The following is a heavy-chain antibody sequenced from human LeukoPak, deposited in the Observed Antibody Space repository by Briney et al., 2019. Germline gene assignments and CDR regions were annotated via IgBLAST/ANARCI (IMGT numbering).Heavy chain of an antibody. V-gene: IGHV4-59*01. J-gene: IGHJ3*02. CDR3: ARQHGNVSDAFDI. D-gene: IGHD1-14*01. CDR2: IYYSGST. CDR1: GGSISGYY. Sequence: SETLSLTCTVSGGSISGYYWSWSRQPPGKGLEWIGYIYYSGSTNYNPSLKSRVTISVDTSKNQFSLKLSSVTAADTAVYYCARQHGNVSDAFDIWGQGTMVTVSS.